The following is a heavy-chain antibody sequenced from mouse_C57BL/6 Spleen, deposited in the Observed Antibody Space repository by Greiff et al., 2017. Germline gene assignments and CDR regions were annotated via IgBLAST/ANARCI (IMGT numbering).Heavy chain of an antibody. CDR3: ASITTVDYYAMDY. Sequence: DVMLVESGGGLVKPGGSLKLSCAASGFTFSDYGMHWVRQAPEKGLEWVAYISSGSSTIYYADSVKGRFTISRDNAKNTLFLQMTSLRSEDTAMYYCASITTVDYYAMDYWGQGTSVTVSS. V-gene: IGHV5-17*01. J-gene: IGHJ4*01. D-gene: IGHD1-1*01. CDR1: GFTFSDYG. CDR2: ISSGSSTI.